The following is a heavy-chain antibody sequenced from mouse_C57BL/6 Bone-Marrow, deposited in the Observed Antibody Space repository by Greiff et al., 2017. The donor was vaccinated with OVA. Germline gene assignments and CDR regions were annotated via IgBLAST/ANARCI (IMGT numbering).Heavy chain of an antibody. CDR1: GYTFTDYN. D-gene: IGHD2-4*01. J-gene: IGHJ4*01. Sequence: VHVKQSGPELVKPGASVKIPCKASGYTFTDYNMDWVKQSHGKSLEWIGDINPNNGGTIYNQKFKGKATLTVVKSSSTSYMELRSLTSEDTAVYYCARSALYYDYERGYYAMDYWGQGTSVTVSS. V-gene: IGHV1-18*01. CDR2: INPNNGGT. CDR3: ARSALYYDYERGYYAMDY.